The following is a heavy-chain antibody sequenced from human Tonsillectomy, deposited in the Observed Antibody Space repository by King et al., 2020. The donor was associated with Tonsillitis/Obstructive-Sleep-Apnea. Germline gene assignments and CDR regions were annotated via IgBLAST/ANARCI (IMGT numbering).Heavy chain of an antibody. D-gene: IGHD4-23*01. Sequence: DVQLVQSGGGLVQPGRSLRLSCIASGFTFGDYALTWVRQAPGKGLEWVGFIRSKAYGGTTQYAASVKGRFTISRDDSKSIAYLQMNSLKTEDTAVYYCTRDQSGGFDIWGQGTMVTVSS. J-gene: IGHJ3*02. CDR3: TRDQSGGFDI. V-gene: IGHV3-49*04. CDR2: IRSKAYGGTT. CDR1: GFTFGDYA.